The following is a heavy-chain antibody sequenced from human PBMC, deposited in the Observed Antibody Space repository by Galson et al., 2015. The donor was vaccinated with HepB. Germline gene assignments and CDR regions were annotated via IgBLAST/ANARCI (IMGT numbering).Heavy chain of an antibody. J-gene: IGHJ4*02. D-gene: IGHD5-18*01. V-gene: IGHV1-69*06. CDR2: IIPIFGTA. CDR3: AGGYSYGHGGNY. Sequence: SVKVFCKASGGTFSSYAISWVRQAPGQGLEWMGGIIPIFGTANYAQKFQGRVTITADKSTSTAYMELSSLRSEDTAVYYCAGGYSYGHGGNYWGQGTLVTVSS. CDR1: GGTFSSYA.